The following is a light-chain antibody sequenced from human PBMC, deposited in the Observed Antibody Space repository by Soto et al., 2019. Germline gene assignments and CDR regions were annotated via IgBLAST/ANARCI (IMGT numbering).Light chain of an antibody. CDR1: QSVSRY. CDR3: QQRSNWPPSNT. CDR2: DAS. J-gene: IGKJ5*01. Sequence: ETVLTQSPATLSLSPGERASLSCRASQSVSRYLACYQQKPVQAPRLLSCDASNGDSVSPARFSGSGSGTDFTLSTSSLEPEDFAVYYCQQRSNWPPSNTFGHGTRLEIK. V-gene: IGKV3-11*01.